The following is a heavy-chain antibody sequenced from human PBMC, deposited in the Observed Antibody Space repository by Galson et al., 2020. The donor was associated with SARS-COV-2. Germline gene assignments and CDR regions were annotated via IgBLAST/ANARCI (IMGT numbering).Heavy chain of an antibody. CDR1: GFPFSTYA. D-gene: IGHD6-6*01. V-gene: IGHV3-30*01. CDR2: ITYDGSYK. J-gene: IGHJ1*01. CDR3: ASSPSIAGSGTRFSFQH. Sequence: GESLKLSCAASGFPFSTYAMHWVRQAPGKGLEWVAAITYDGSYKHDVDSLKGRFTISRDNSKNTLYLQMNSLRPKDTAVYYCASSPSIAGSGTRFSFQHWGQGTLVTVSS.